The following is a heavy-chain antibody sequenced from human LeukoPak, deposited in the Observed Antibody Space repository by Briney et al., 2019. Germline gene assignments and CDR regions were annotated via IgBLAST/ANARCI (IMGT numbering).Heavy chain of an antibody. CDR1: GFTFSSYS. D-gene: IGHD1-26*01. CDR2: ISSRGTTT. J-gene: IGHJ4*02. CDR3: AREGSDGWDDY. V-gene: IGHV3-64*02. Sequence: PGGSLRLSCAASGFTFSSYSMPWVRQTPGKGPEYAAAISSRGTTTHYGDSVQGRFIVSRDNSNYTLYLQMGGLRPDDTGVYFCAREGSDGWDDYWGRGTLVTVSS.